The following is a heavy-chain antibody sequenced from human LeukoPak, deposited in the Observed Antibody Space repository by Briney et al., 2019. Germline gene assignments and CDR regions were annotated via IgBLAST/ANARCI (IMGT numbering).Heavy chain of an antibody. D-gene: IGHD4-23*01. J-gene: IGHJ4*02. CDR2: ISSSSSYI. Sequence: PGGSLRLSCAASGFTFSNYTINWVRQAPGKGLEWVSSISSSSSYIYYADSVNGRFTISRDNPKNSLYLQMNSLRAEDTAVYYCARGALTVVTPFDYWGQGTLVTVSS. V-gene: IGHV3-21*04. CDR1: GFTFSNYT. CDR3: ARGALTVVTPFDY.